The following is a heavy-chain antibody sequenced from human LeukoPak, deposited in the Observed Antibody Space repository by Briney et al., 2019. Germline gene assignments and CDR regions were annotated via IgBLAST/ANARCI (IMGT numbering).Heavy chain of an antibody. V-gene: IGHV1-18*04. CDR1: GYTFTSYG. D-gene: IGHD2-2*02. J-gene: IGHJ3*02. CDR3: ARDTEGYCSSTSCYRDDAFDI. Sequence: ASVKVSCTASGYTFTSYGISWVRQAPGQGLEWMGWISASNGNTNYAQKLQGRVTMTTDTSTSTAYMELRSLRSDDTAVYYCARDTEGYCSSTSCYRDDAFDIWGQGTMVTVSS. CDR2: ISASNGNT.